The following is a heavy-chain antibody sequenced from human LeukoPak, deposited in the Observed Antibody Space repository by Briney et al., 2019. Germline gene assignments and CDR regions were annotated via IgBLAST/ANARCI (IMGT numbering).Heavy chain of an antibody. J-gene: IGHJ6*03. CDR3: AREGLYSNNWYPGYYYMDV. CDR2: ISSSGGVK. Sequence: GGSLRLSCAASEFIFSDYYISWIRQAPGKGLEWISHISSSGGVKYFADSVKGRFTISRDNARNSLYLDMNSLRAEDTAVYYCAREGLYSNNWYPGYYYMDVWGKGTTVTVSS. D-gene: IGHD6-13*01. V-gene: IGHV3-11*01. CDR1: EFIFSDYY.